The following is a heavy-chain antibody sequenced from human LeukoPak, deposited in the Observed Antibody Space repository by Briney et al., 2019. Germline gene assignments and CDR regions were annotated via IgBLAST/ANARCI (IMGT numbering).Heavy chain of an antibody. V-gene: IGHV1-69*04. Sequence: SVKVSCKASGGTFSSYAISWVRQAPGQGLEWMGRIIPILAIANYAQKFQGRVTITADKSTSTAYMELSSLRSEDTAVYYCARDCSGGSCDWGQGTLVTVSS. D-gene: IGHD2-15*01. CDR2: IIPILAIA. J-gene: IGHJ4*02. CDR3: ARDCSGGSCD. CDR1: GGTFSSYA.